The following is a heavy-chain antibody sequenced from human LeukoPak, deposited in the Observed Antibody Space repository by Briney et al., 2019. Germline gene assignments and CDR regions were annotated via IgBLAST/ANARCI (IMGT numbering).Heavy chain of an antibody. CDR3: ARMRSSRGFDY. D-gene: IGHD6-6*01. CDR2: IYYSGST. J-gene: IGHJ4*02. Sequence: PSETLSLTCTVSGGSISSGGYYWSWIRQHPGKGLEWIGHIYYSGSTYYNPSLKSRVTISVDTSENQFSLKLSSVTAADTAVYYCARMRSSRGFDYWGQGTLVTVSS. CDR1: GGSISSGGYY. V-gene: IGHV4-31*03.